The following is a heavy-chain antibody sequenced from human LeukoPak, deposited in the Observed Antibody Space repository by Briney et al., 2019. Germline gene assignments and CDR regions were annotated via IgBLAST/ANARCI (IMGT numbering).Heavy chain of an antibody. D-gene: IGHD3-9*01. CDR1: GYTFTSYY. V-gene: IGHV1-46*01. Sequence: ASVKVSCNASGYTFTSYYMHWVRQAPGQGLEWMGIINPSGGSTSYAQKFQGRVTMTRDTSTSTVYMELSSLRSEDTAVYYCARGPAGDYDILTGYPNVDYWGQGTLVSVSS. CDR2: INPSGGST. CDR3: ARGPAGDYDILTGYPNVDY. J-gene: IGHJ4*02.